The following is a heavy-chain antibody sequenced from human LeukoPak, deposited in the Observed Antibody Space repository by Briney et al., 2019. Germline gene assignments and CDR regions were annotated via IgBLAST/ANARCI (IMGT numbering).Heavy chain of an antibody. CDR3: ARVGEKAFHLWPEIDY. V-gene: IGHV3-21*01. D-gene: IGHD5-24*01. J-gene: IGHJ4*02. CDR2: ISTSSSYI. Sequence: GGSLRLSCAASGFTFSSYSMNWVRQAPGKGLEWVSCISTSSSYIYYADSVKGRFTISRDNAKNSLYLQMNSLRAEDTAVYYCARVGEKAFHLWPEIDYWGQGTLVTVSS. CDR1: GFTFSSYS.